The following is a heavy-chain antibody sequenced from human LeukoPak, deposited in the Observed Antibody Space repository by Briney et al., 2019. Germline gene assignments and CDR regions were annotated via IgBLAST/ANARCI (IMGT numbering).Heavy chain of an antibody. CDR1: GYTFTSYG. Sequence: ASVKVSCKASGYTFTSYGISWVRQAPGQGLEWMGWISAYNGNTNYAQKLQGRVTMTTDTSTSTAYMELRSLRSDDTAVYYCARDLRRRHPHYYHYYYMDVWGKGTTVTVSS. V-gene: IGHV1-18*01. CDR2: ISAYNGNT. J-gene: IGHJ6*03. CDR3: ARDLRRRHPHYYHYYYMDV.